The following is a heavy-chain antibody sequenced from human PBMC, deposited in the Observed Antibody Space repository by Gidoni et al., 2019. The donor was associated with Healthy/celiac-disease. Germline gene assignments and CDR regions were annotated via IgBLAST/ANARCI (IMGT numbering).Heavy chain of an antibody. CDR1: GFTFSSSG. J-gene: IGHJ4*02. D-gene: IGHD6-19*01. V-gene: IGHV3-30*18. CDR3: AKDQAAVAGKRPYYFDY. Sequence: LRLSCAASGFTFSSSGMHWVRQAPGKGLEWVAVISYDGSNKYYADSVKGRFTISRDNSKNTLYLQMNSLRAEDTAVYYCAKDQAAVAGKRPYYFDYWGQGTLVTVSS. CDR2: ISYDGSNK.